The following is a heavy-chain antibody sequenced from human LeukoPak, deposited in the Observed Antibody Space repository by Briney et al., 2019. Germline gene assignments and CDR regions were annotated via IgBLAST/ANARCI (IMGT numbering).Heavy chain of an antibody. CDR2: INPGGGST. Sequence: GASVTVSCKAAGYIFTNYYLHWVRQAPGQGLEWMGIINPGGGSTSYAQKFQGRVTMTRDTSTRTVYMELSSLRSEDTAVYYCAREPVVVPVAFKVDGMDVWGQGTTVTVSS. J-gene: IGHJ6*02. CDR3: AREPVVVPVAFKVDGMDV. V-gene: IGHV1-46*01. CDR1: GYIFTNYY. D-gene: IGHD2-2*01.